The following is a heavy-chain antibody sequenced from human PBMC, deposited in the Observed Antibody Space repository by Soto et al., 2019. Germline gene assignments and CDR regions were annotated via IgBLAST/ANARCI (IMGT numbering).Heavy chain of an antibody. Sequence: QVHLVESGGGVVQPGKSLTLSCAASGFTFNTYAMHWVRQAPGNGPEWVAVISNDGSNKYYADSVKGRFTISRDNSKNTLYWQMNRLSTEDTAVYYCANCNYPQSDWGQGTLVTVSS. V-gene: IGHV3-30*18. CDR2: ISNDGSNK. D-gene: IGHD4-4*01. CDR3: ANCNYPQSD. J-gene: IGHJ4*02. CDR1: GFTFNTYA.